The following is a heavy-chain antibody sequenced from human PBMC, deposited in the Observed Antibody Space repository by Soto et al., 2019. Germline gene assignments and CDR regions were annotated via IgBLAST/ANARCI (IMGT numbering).Heavy chain of an antibody. V-gene: IGHV1-69*01. CDR1: GGTFSSYA. CDR2: IIPIFGTA. Sequence: QVQLVQSGAEVKKPGSSVKVSCKASGGTFSSYAISWVRQASGQGLEWMGGIIPIFGTANYAQTFQGRVTITADESTSTAYMELSSVRSEDTAVYYCSRPDCGGDCSSYYFDYWGQGTLVTVCS. CDR3: SRPDCGGDCSSYYFDY. D-gene: IGHD2-21*02. J-gene: IGHJ4*02.